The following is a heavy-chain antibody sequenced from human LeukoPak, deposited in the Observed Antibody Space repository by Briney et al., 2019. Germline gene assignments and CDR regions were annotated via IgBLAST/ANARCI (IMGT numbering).Heavy chain of an antibody. CDR1: GGSFSGYY. CDR3: ARTHMAGYHIDV. CDR2: INHIGST. J-gene: IGHJ6*03. Sequence: SETLSLTCAVYGGSFSGYYWSWIRQPPGKGLEWIGEINHIGSTNYNPSLKSRVTISVDTYKNQLSLKLSSVTAADTAVYYCARTHMAGYHIDVRGKGTTATVSS. V-gene: IGHV4-34*01. D-gene: IGHD2-21*01.